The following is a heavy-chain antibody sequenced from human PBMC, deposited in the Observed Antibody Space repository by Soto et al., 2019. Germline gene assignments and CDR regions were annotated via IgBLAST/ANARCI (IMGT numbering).Heavy chain of an antibody. Sequence: EVQLVESGGGLVQPGGSLRLSCAASGFIFSNYWMSWVRQAPGKGLEWVANIKQDGSEKYYVDSVKGRFTISRDNTKNSLFLQMNSLRVEDTALYYCARSSSADFGIWGLGTMVNVSS. J-gene: IGHJ3*02. CDR2: IKQDGSEK. CDR1: GFIFSNYW. V-gene: IGHV3-7*01. D-gene: IGHD6-6*01. CDR3: ARSSSADFGI.